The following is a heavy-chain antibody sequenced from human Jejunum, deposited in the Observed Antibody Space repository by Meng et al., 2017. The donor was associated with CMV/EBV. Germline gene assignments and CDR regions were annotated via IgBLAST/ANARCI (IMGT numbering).Heavy chain of an antibody. Sequence: CTVSGSSISSHYWSWLRQPPGKGLEWIGYIYFTGSTNYNPSLRSRVTISVDTSRKQFSLKLSSVTAADTAMYYCARGGAIVGASGYWGQGMLVTVSS. D-gene: IGHD1-26*01. CDR2: IYFTGST. CDR1: GSSISSHY. J-gene: IGHJ4*02. CDR3: ARGGAIVGASGY. V-gene: IGHV4-59*11.